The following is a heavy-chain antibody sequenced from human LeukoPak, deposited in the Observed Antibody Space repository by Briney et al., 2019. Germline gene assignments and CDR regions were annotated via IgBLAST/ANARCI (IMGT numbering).Heavy chain of an antibody. D-gene: IGHD5-18*01. V-gene: IGHV1-69*01. J-gene: IGHJ4*02. Sequence: SVKLSCKASGSTFRSYAINWVRHAPGPGHEWMGAIIPSFGTVKYAQKFQGRVTMTADDSTSTAYMDLNYLRSDDTAVYFCARATSANEYSYGFHFDYWGQGTLVTVSS. CDR2: IIPSFGTV. CDR1: GSTFRSYA. CDR3: ARATSANEYSYGFHFDY.